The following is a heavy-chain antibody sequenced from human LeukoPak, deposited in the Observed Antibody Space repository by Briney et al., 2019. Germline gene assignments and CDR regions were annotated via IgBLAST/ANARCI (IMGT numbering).Heavy chain of an antibody. V-gene: IGHV3-23*01. CDR1: GFTFNNYA. J-gene: IGHJ4*02. CDR2: ISGDGVSP. CDR3: ARDPGAFPYFFDC. D-gene: IGHD4/OR15-4a*01. Sequence: GGSLRLSCAASGFTFNNYALTWVRQTPGKGLECVSAISGDGVSPYYADSVRGRFTISRDNSKNTLYLEMNSLRVEDTAVYFCARDPGAFPYFFDCWGQGTLVTVSS.